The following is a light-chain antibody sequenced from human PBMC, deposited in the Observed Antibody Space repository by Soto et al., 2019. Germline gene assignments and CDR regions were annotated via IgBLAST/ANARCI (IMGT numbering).Light chain of an antibody. V-gene: IGKV3-15*01. CDR2: GAT. Sequence: EVVMTQSPATLSVSPGERATLSCRATQSLNNKLAWYQQKPGQAPRLLISGATTRATGIPARFSGSGSGTEFTLTISSLQSEDFAVYFCQQYNIWPYTFGQGTKVDIK. CDR1: QSLNNK. J-gene: IGKJ2*01. CDR3: QQYNIWPYT.